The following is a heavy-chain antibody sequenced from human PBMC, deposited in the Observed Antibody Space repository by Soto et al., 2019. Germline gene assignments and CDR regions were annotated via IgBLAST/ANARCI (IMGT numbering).Heavy chain of an antibody. CDR1: GGTFSSYA. D-gene: IGHD6-13*01. CDR3: ARTLQQPRPDYYYYGMDV. J-gene: IGHJ6*02. CDR2: IIPIFGTA. Sequence: ASVKVSCKASGGTFSSYAISWVRQAPGQGLEWMGGIIPIFGTANYAQKFQGRVTITADESTSTAYMELSSLRSEDTAVYYCARTLQQPRPDYYYYGMDVWGQGTTVTVSS. V-gene: IGHV1-69*13.